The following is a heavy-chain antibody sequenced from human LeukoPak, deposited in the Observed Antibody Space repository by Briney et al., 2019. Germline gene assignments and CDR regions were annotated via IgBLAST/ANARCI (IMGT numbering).Heavy chain of an antibody. Sequence: SETLFLTCAVYGGSFSGYYWSWVRQPPGKGLEWIGEINHSGSTNYNPSLKSRVTISVDTSQNQFSLKLSSVTAADTAVYYCAIFPVGIAAAGTLYWGQGTLVTVSS. CDR3: AIFPVGIAAAGTLY. D-gene: IGHD6-13*01. V-gene: IGHV4-34*01. CDR2: INHSGST. J-gene: IGHJ4*02. CDR1: GGSFSGYY.